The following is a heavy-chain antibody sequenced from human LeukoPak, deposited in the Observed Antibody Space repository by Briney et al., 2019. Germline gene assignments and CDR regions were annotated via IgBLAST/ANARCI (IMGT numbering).Heavy chain of an antibody. J-gene: IGHJ5*02. CDR1: GFSISSGYY. CDR2: IYHSGST. D-gene: IGHD1-1*01. CDR3: ARGSKTGTTSYFDP. V-gene: IGHV4-38-2*02. Sequence: KSSETLSLTFTGSGFSISSGYYWGWFRQPPGKGLEWLGSIYHSGSTYYNLSFKSRVTISLNTSKNYFSLKLNSVTAADTAVYYCARGSKTGTTSYFDPWGQGTLVTVSS.